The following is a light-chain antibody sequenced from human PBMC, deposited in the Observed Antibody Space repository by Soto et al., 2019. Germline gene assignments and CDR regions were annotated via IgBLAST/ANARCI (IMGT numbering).Light chain of an antibody. CDR3: QQYDVYSPWM. CDR1: QSVSRW. V-gene: IGKV1-5*03. J-gene: IGKJ1*01. Sequence: DIQMTQSPSTLSASVGDRVTITCRASQSVSRWLAWYKQKPGEAPKLLIYKASNLESGVSSRFSGSGSGTEFTLTISSLQPDDSATYYCQQYDVYSPWMFCQGTKVEIK. CDR2: KAS.